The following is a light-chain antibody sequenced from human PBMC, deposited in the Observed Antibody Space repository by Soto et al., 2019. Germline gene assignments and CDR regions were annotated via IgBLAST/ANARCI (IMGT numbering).Light chain of an antibody. CDR3: QQHGNWPQT. CDR1: QSVRSY. J-gene: IGKJ3*01. CDR2: DAF. Sequence: EIVLTQSPATLSLSPGERATLSCRASQSVRSYLAWYQQKPGQTPRLLIYDAFNRATGIPARFSGSGSGTDFSLTISSLEPEDFAVYYCQQHGNWPQTFGPGTKVDI. V-gene: IGKV3-11*01.